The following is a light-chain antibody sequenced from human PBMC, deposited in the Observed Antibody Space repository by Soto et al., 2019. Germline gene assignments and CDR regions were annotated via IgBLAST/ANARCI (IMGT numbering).Light chain of an antibody. CDR1: SSDVGSYDY. CDR2: NVN. CDR3: CSYTSSATKGV. J-gene: IGLJ1*01. V-gene: IGLV2-11*01. Sequence: QSALIQPPSVSGSPGQSVTISCTGTSSDVGSYDYVSWYQQHPGTVPKPMIYNVNTQPSGVPDRFSGSKSGNTASMTISGLQAEDDADYSCCSYTSSATKGVFGTGTKLTVL.